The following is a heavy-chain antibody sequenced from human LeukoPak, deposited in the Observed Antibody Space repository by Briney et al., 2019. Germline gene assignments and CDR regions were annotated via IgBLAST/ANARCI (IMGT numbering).Heavy chain of an antibody. J-gene: IGHJ4*02. CDR1: GYTFTSYD. D-gene: IGHD3-22*01. Sequence: ASVKVSCKASGYTFTSYDINWVRQATGQGLEWMGCINPDSGSTIYAQKFQGRVTLTRDTSTTTAYFDLTRVRSDDTAVYYCARDIGPTGYHDTSASDYWGQGTLVTVSS. CDR2: INPDSGST. CDR3: ARDIGPTGYHDTSASDY. V-gene: IGHV1-2*02.